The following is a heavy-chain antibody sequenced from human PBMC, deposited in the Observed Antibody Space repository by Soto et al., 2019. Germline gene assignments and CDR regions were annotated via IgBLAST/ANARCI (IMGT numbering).Heavy chain of an antibody. CDR3: ARARHSSEHYFDH. Sequence: NPSETLSLTCVVSGYAISSGYFWGWIRKPPGKGLEYIGIIYHSGDTDYNPSLQSRVTLSVDTSKNQFSLKMTSVTAADTAVYYCARARHSSEHYFDHWGQGTLVTVSS. J-gene: IGHJ4*02. CDR1: GYAISSGYF. D-gene: IGHD3-22*01. V-gene: IGHV4-38-2*01. CDR2: IYHSGDT.